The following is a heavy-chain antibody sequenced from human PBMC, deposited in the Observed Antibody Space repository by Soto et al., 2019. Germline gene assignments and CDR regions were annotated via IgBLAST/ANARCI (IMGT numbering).Heavy chain of an antibody. V-gene: IGHV1-46*01. J-gene: IGHJ5*02. D-gene: IGHD3-3*01. CDR1: GYTFTSYY. CDR3: ARGDYDFWSGYYNWFDP. CDR2: INPSGGST. Sequence: RASVKVSCKASGYTFTSYYMHWVRQAPGQGLEWMGIINPSGGSTSYAQKFQGRVTMTRDTSTSTVYMELSSLRSEDTAVYYCARGDYDFWSGYYNWFDPWGQGTLVTVSS.